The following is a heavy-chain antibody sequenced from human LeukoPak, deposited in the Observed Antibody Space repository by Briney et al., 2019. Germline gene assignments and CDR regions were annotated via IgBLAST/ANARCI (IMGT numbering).Heavy chain of an antibody. CDR3: ARAGPHDYGDYRLDN. V-gene: IGHV4-31*03. J-gene: IGHJ4*02. CDR2: IYDGGST. Sequence: PSETLSLTCTVSGGSISSGGHYWSWIRQHPGKGLEWIGYIYDGGSTYYKPSLQSRVTIAVDTSKNQFSLKLSSVTAADTAVYYCARAGPHDYGDYRLDNWGQGTLVTVSS. CDR1: GGSISSGGHY. D-gene: IGHD4-17*01.